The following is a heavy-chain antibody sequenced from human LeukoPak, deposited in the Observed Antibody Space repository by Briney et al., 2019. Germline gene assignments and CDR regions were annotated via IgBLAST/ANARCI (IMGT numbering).Heavy chain of an antibody. CDR3: ARASGWYGKYFDY. D-gene: IGHD6-19*01. J-gene: IGHJ4*02. Sequence: SETLSLTCTVSGGSLSSYYWSWIRQPPGKGLEWIGYIYYSGSTNYNPSLKSRVTISVDTSKNQFSLKLSSVTAADTAVYYCARASGWYGKYFDYWGQGTLVTVSS. CDR2: IYYSGST. V-gene: IGHV4-59*12. CDR1: GGSLSSYY.